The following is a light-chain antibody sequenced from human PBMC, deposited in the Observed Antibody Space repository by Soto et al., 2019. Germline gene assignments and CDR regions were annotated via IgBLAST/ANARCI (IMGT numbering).Light chain of an antibody. Sequence: EIVFTQSPGTLSLSPGERATLSCRASQSVSSSYLACYQQKPGQAPRLLIYGASSRATGIPDRFSGSGSGTDFPLTLSRLEPEDFPVYYCQQYGSSPWTFGQGTKVDNK. V-gene: IGKV3-20*01. CDR1: QSVSSSY. J-gene: IGKJ1*01. CDR3: QQYGSSPWT. CDR2: GAS.